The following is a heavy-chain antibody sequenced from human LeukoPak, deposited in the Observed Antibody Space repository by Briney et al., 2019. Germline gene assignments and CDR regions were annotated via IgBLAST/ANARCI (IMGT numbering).Heavy chain of an antibody. Sequence: SETLSLTCAVYGGSFSGYYWSWIRQPPGKGLEWIGEINHSGSTNYNPSLKSRVTISVDTSKNQFSLKLSSVTAADTAVYYCARGAHCSSTSCYLYYYYYMDVWGKGTTVTVS. J-gene: IGHJ6*03. CDR3: ARGAHCSSTSCYLYYYYYMDV. D-gene: IGHD2-2*01. CDR1: GGSFSGYY. CDR2: INHSGST. V-gene: IGHV4-34*01.